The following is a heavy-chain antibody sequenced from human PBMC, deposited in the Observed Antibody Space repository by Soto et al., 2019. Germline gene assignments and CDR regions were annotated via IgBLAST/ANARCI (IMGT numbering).Heavy chain of an antibody. CDR3: ARALAVAGPHAFDI. CDR1: GGTFSSYA. CDR2: IIPIFGTA. D-gene: IGHD6-19*01. V-gene: IGHV1-69*13. J-gene: IGHJ3*02. Sequence: ASVKVSCKASGGTFSSYAISWVRQAPGQGLEWMGGIIPIFGTANYAQKFQGRVTITADESTSTAYMELSSLRSEDTAVYYCARALAVAGPHAFDIWGQGTMVTVSS.